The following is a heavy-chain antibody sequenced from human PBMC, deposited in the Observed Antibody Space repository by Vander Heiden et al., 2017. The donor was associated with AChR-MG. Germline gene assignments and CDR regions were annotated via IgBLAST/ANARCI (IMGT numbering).Heavy chain of an antibody. V-gene: IGHV1-2*02. D-gene: IGHD2-21*02. CDR3: ARDSGGRVVTAFRVYGMDV. CDR2: INPNSGGT. Sequence: QVQLVQSGAEVKKPGASVKVSCKASGYTFTGYHMHWVRQAPGQGLEWMGWINPNSGGTNYAQKFQGRVTMTRDTSISTAYMELSRLRSDDTAVYYCARDSGGRVVTAFRVYGMDVWGQGTTVTVSS. J-gene: IGHJ6*02. CDR1: GYTFTGYH.